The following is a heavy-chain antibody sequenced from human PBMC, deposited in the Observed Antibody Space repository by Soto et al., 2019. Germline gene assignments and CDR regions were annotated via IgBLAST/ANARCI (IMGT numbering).Heavy chain of an antibody. CDR3: ARTNGDSLCFDY. Sequence: SETLSLTCAVSGGSISSSNWWSWVRQPPGKGLEWIGEIFHRGNTTYNPSLKSRVTISVDKSKNQFSLKLNSVTAADTALYYCARTNGDSLCFDYWSQGTLVTVSS. V-gene: IGHV4-4*02. J-gene: IGHJ4*02. CDR1: GGSISSSNW. CDR2: IFHRGNT. D-gene: IGHD4-17*01.